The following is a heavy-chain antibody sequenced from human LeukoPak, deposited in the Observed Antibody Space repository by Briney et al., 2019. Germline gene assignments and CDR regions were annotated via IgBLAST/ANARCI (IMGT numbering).Heavy chain of an antibody. J-gene: IGHJ4*02. CDR2: ISSSGSTI. V-gene: IGHV3-11*01. CDR3: ARASNWNDVSFDY. Sequence: GGSLRLSCAASGFTFSDYYMSWIRQAPGKGLEWVSYISSSGSTIYYADSVKGRFTISRDNAKNSLYLQMNSLRAEDTAVYYCARASNWNDVSFDYWGQGTLVTVSS. CDR1: GFTFSDYY. D-gene: IGHD1-20*01.